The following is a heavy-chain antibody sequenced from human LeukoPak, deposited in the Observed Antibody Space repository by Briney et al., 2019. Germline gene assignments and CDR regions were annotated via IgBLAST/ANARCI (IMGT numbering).Heavy chain of an antibody. CDR1: GFTVSSNY. D-gene: IGHD2-2*01. Sequence: GGSLRLSCAASGFTVSSNYMSWVRQAPGKGLDWVSVLYSDGSIYYADSVKGRFTISRDNSKNTLYLQMNSLRVEDTAVYYCARTLVRSGVYDAFDIWGQGTMVTVSS. V-gene: IGHV3-53*01. CDR2: LYSDGSI. CDR3: ARTLVRSGVYDAFDI. J-gene: IGHJ3*02.